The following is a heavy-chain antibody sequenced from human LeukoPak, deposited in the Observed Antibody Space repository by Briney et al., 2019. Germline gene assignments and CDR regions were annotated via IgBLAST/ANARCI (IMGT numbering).Heavy chain of an antibody. Sequence: GRSLRLSCAASGFTFSSYAMHWVRQAPGKGLEWVAVISYDGSNKYYADSVKGRFTISRDNSKNTLYLQMNSLRAEDTAVYYCARSPRYCSNTSCYDSAELYYYMDVWGKGTTVTVSS. V-gene: IGHV3-30*04. D-gene: IGHD2-2*01. J-gene: IGHJ6*03. CDR3: ARSPRYCSNTSCYDSAELYYYMDV. CDR2: ISYDGSNK. CDR1: GFTFSSYA.